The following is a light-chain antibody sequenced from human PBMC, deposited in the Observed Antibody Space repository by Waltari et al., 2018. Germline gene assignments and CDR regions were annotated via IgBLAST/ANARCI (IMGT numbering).Light chain of an antibody. CDR2: GAS. CDR1: QSVGRT. V-gene: IGKV3-20*01. J-gene: IGKJ1*01. CDR3: QHYVSLPAT. Sequence: LSCRASQSVGRTLAWYQQKPGQAPRLLIYGASIRATGIPDRFSGGGSGTDFSLGINRLEPEDFAVYYCQHYVSLPATFGQGTKVEIK.